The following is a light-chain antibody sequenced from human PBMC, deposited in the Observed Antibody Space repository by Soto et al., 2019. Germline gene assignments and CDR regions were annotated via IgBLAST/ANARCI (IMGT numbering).Light chain of an antibody. CDR2: SND. CDR1: SSNVETNY. CDR3: SATDDSLSGPV. J-gene: IGLJ2*01. Sequence: QSVLTQPPSASRTPGQRVTISCSGSSSNVETNYVYWYQQLPGMAPKLLIYSNDQRPSGVPDRFSASKSGTSASLAISGLRSEDEADYYCSATDDSLSGPVFGGGTKLTVL. V-gene: IGLV1-47*02.